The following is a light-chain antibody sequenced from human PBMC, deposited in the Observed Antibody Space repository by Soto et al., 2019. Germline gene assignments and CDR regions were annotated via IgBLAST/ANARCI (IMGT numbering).Light chain of an antibody. CDR3: QQRSRT. Sequence: IVLTQSPATLSLSPGERATLSCRASQSVSSYLAWYQQKPGQAPRLLIYDASNRATGIPARFSGSGSGTDFTLTISSLEPEYFAVYYCQQRSRTVGQGTKVDTK. V-gene: IGKV3-11*01. J-gene: IGKJ1*01. CDR1: QSVSSY. CDR2: DAS.